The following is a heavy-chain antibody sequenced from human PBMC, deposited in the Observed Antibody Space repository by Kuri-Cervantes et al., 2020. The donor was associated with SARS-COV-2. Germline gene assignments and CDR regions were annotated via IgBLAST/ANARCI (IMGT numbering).Heavy chain of an antibody. J-gene: IGHJ6*02. D-gene: IGHD7-27*01. CDR1: GFTFGDDP. V-gene: IGHV3-49*04. CDR3: STRDLGFYYYGTDV. Sequence: GGSLRLSCTASGFTFGDDPMSWVRQAPGKGLEWVGFIKSKAYGGTTEYAASVEGRFTISRDDSKGIAYLQMNSLKAEDTAVYYCSTRDLGFYYYGTDVWGQGTTVTVSS. CDR2: IKSKAYGGTT.